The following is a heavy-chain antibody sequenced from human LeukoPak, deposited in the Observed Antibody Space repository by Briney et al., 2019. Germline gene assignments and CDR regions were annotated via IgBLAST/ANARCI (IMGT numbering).Heavy chain of an antibody. CDR2: ISSSGTYI. CDR1: GFTFSRYS. J-gene: IGHJ4*02. V-gene: IGHV3-21*01. CDR3: ARGKGYCSGGSCYFGAPTYYFDY. D-gene: IGHD2-15*01. Sequence: KPGGSLRLSCAASGFTFSRYSMNWVRQAPGKGLEWVSSISSSGTYIYYADSVKGRFTISRDNAKNSLYLQMNSLRAEDTAVYYCARGKGYCSGGSCYFGAPTYYFDYWGQGTLVTVSS.